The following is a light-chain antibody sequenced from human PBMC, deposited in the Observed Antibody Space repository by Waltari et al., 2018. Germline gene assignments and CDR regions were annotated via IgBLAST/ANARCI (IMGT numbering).Light chain of an antibody. CDR1: QSVSRA. Sequence: EIVLTQSPGTLSLSPGERATLSCRASQSVSRALAWYPQNPGQAPSLLIYGASNRATGIPDRFSGSGSGTDFSLIISRLEPEDFAVYYCQHYVSLPVTFGQGTKVEIK. J-gene: IGKJ1*01. V-gene: IGKV3-20*01. CDR3: QHYVSLPVT. CDR2: GAS.